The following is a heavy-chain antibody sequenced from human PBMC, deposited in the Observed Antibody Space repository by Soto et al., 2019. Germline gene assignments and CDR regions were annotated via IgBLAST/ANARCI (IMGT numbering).Heavy chain of an antibody. CDR3: AKGGEQWLFSWFDP. J-gene: IGHJ5*02. CDR1: GFTFSSYA. Sequence: PGGSLRLSCAASGFTFSSYAMSWVRQAPGKGLEWVSAISGSGGSTYYADSVKGRFTISRDNSKNTLYLQTNSLRAEDTAVYYCAKGGEQWLFSWFDPWGQGTLVTVSS. CDR2: ISGSGGST. V-gene: IGHV3-23*01. D-gene: IGHD6-19*01.